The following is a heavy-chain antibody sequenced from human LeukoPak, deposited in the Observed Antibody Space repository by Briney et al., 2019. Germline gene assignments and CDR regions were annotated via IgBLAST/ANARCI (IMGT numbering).Heavy chain of an antibody. CDR2: IYYSGST. CDR3: ARHYDSSGYFSADDY. V-gene: IGHV4-31*03. J-gene: IGHJ4*02. CDR1: GGSISSGGYY. D-gene: IGHD3-22*01. Sequence: PSQTLSLTCTVSGGSISSGGYYWSWIRQHPGKGLEWIGYIYYSGSTYYNPSLKSRVTISVGTSKNQFSLKLSSVTAADTAVYYCARHYDSSGYFSADDYWGQGTLVTVSS.